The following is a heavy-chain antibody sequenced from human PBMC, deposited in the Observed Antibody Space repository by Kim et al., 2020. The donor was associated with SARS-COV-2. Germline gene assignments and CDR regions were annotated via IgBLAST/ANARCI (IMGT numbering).Heavy chain of an antibody. CDR2: GGTI. D-gene: IGHD1-1*01. CDR3: TTDWNGGY. V-gene: IGHV3-15*01. J-gene: IGHJ4*02. Sequence: GGTIDYAAPVKGRFTISRDDSNNTVYLQMNSLRSEDTAVYSCTTDWNGGYWGQGTLVTVSS.